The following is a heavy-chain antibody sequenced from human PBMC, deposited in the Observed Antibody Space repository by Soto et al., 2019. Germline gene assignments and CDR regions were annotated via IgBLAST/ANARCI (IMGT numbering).Heavy chain of an antibody. Sequence: PVGSLRLSCAASGFTFSSYAMCWVRQRPRKGLGWVAVVSICCSTHYADSARVRFTISRDNSKNTLSLQMNSLTAEDTAVYFCAKRRGAGGHFDYWGQGAVVTVTS. D-gene: IGHD2-15*01. V-gene: IGHV3-23*01. CDR3: AKRRGAGGHFDY. CDR1: GFTFSSYA. J-gene: IGHJ4*02. CDR2: VSICCST.